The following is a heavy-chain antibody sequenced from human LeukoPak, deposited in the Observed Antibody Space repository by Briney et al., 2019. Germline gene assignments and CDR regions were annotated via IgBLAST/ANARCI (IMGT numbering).Heavy chain of an antibody. CDR3: ARSGQTVTGHCYDMDV. J-gene: IGHJ6*02. CDR1: GGSTSSYH. V-gene: IGHV4-59*01. Sequence: SETLSLTCTVSGGSTSSYHWSWIRQPPGKRLEWIGYIFYTGSTNYNPSLKSRVTISVDTSKKQFSLKLSSVTAANTAVYYCARSGQTVTGHCYDMDVWGQGTTVTVSS. D-gene: IGHD4-11*01. CDR2: IFYTGST.